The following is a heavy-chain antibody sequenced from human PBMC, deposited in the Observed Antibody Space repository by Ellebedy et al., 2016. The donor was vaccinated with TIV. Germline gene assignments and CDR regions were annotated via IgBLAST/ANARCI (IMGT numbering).Heavy chain of an antibody. V-gene: IGHV3-74*03. CDR1: GFTFSSYW. CDR2: ISSDGRNT. Sequence: GESLKISXAASGFTFSSYWMHWVRQVPGKGLVWVSHISSDGRNTKYADSVKGRFTISRDNAKNSLYLQMNSLRAEDTALYYCAKDMKGYWGQGTLVTVSS. CDR3: AKDMKGY. J-gene: IGHJ4*02. D-gene: IGHD3-16*01.